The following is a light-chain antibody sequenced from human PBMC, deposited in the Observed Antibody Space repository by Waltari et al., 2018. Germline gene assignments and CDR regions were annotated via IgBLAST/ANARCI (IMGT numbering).Light chain of an antibody. Sequence: SYVLTQPPSVSVAPGKTATITCGGNKSGRKSLHWYQQKPSQAPVLVVYDDRDRPSGIPDRLSGSNSGNTATLTINRVEAGDEADYYCQVWDSTSDHVVFGGGTKLTVL. V-gene: IGLV3-21*03. CDR2: DDR. CDR1: KSGRKS. J-gene: IGLJ3*02. CDR3: QVWDSTSDHVV.